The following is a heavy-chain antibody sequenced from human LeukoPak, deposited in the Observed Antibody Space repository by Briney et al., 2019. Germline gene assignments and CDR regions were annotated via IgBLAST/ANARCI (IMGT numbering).Heavy chain of an antibody. Sequence: GGSLRLSCAASGFTFSSYSMNWVRQAPGKGLEWVSYISSSSSTIYYADSVKGRFTISRDNAKNSLYLQMNSLRDEDTAVYYCASTAYNSGSYFYYYGMDVWGQGTTVTVSS. CDR3: ASTAYNSGSYFYYYGMDV. J-gene: IGHJ6*02. D-gene: IGHD3-10*01. CDR1: GFTFSSYS. V-gene: IGHV3-48*02. CDR2: ISSSSSTI.